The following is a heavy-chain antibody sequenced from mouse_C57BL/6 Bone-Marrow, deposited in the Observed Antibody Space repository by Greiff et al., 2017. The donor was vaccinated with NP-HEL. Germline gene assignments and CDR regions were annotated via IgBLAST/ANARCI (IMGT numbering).Heavy chain of an antibody. J-gene: IGHJ2*01. Sequence: VKLVESGAELARPGASVKLSCKASGYTFTSYGISWVKQRTGQGLEWIGEIYPRSGNTYYNEKFKGKATLTADKSSSTAYMELRSLTSEDSAVYFCARGDDYWGQGTTLTVSS. CDR2: IYPRSGNT. CDR1: GYTFTSYG. CDR3: ARGDDY. V-gene: IGHV1-81*01.